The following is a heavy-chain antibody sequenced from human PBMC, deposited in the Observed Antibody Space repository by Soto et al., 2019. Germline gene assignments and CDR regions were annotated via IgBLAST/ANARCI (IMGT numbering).Heavy chain of an antibody. J-gene: IGHJ4*01. V-gene: IGHV1-46*01. CDR2: IDPSGGST. Sequence: ASVKVSCKASGYNFTSYFMHWVRQAPGQGLEWMGIIDPSGGSTSYAQKFQGRVSMTRDTSTSTVYMDLSSLRSEDTAVYYCARDLTGGPTYYDFWSGYSPVDYWG. CDR1: GYNFTSYF. CDR3: ARDLTGGPTYYDFWSGYSPVDY. D-gene: IGHD3-3*01.